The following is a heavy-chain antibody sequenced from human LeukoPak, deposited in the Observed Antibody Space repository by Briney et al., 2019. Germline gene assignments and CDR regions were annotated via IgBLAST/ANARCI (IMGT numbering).Heavy chain of an antibody. J-gene: IGHJ4*02. D-gene: IGHD1-26*01. Sequence: GGSLRLSCAASGFTFSSYAMSWVRQAPGKGLEWVSAISNSGGRTYYADSVKGRFTISRDNSKNTLYLQMTSLRAEDTAVYYCAKDPPPQSGSYYYFDYWGQGTLVTVSS. V-gene: IGHV3-23*01. CDR2: ISNSGGRT. CDR3: AKDPPPQSGSYYYFDY. CDR1: GFTFSSYA.